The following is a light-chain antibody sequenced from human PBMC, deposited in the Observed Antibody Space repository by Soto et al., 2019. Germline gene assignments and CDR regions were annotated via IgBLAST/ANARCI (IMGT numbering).Light chain of an antibody. V-gene: IGKV1-33*01. CDR2: DAS. Sequence: DIEMTQSPYSLSASVGDRVTIACQASQDIHTYVNWYQQKPGKAPKVLIYDASNLVTGVPSRFRGSGSGTGFTFTISSLQPEDSATYFCQQFDRLPWTFGRGTKVELK. J-gene: IGKJ4*01. CDR1: QDIHTY. CDR3: QQFDRLPWT.